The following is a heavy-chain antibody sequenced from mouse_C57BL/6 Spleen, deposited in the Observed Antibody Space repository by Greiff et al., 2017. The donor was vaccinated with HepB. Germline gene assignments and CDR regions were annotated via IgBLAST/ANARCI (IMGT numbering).Heavy chain of an antibody. J-gene: IGHJ4*01. Sequence: VKLMESGPGLVQPSQSLSITCTVSGFSLTSYGVHWVRQSPGKGLEWLGVIWSGGSTDYNAAFISRLSISKDNSKSQVFFKMNSLQADDTAIYYCAISTMITTGQTYYAMDYWGQGTSVTVSS. CDR1: GFSLTSYG. CDR3: AISTMITTGQTYYAMDY. V-gene: IGHV2-2*01. CDR2: IWSGGST. D-gene: IGHD2-4*01.